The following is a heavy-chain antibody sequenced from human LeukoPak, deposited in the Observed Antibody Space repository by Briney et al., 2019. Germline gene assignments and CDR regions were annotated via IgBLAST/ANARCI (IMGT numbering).Heavy chain of an antibody. V-gene: IGHV3-23*01. J-gene: IGHJ4*02. CDR1: GFTFSSYA. CDR3: AKGSGYLKSYYFDY. D-gene: IGHD3-22*01. CDR2: ISGSGGST. Sequence: PGGSLRLSCAASGFTFSSYAMSWVRQAPEKRLEWVSAISGSGGSTYYADSVKGRFTISRDNSKSTLYLQMNSLRAEDTAVYYCAKGSGYLKSYYFDYWGQGTLVTVSS.